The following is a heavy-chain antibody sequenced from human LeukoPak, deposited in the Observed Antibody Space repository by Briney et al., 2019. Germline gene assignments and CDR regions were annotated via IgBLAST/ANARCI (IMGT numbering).Heavy chain of an antibody. V-gene: IGHV3-33*01. D-gene: IGHD6-13*01. CDR3: ARDGQQLAPYAMDV. Sequence: PGRSLRLSGAASGFRFGSHAVHWVRQAPGKGLEWLAQIWYDGSNKYYVDSVKGRFTTSRDNSKNTVYLQMNSLRAEDTAVYFCARDGQQLAPYAMDVWGQGTTVTVSS. CDR2: IWYDGSNK. CDR1: GFRFGSHA. J-gene: IGHJ6*02.